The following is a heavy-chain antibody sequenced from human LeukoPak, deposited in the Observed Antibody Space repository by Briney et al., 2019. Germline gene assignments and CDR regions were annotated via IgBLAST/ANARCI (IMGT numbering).Heavy chain of an antibody. CDR3: ARGGESFYFDF. V-gene: IGHV4-59*08. J-gene: IGHJ4*02. D-gene: IGHD1-26*01. CDR1: GGSISSYY. CDR2: IYYSGST. Sequence: SETLSLTCTASGGSISSYYWSWIRQPPGKGLEWIGYIYYSGSTNYNPSLKSRVTISVDTSKNQFSLKLSSVTAADTAVYYCARGGESFYFDFGGQGTLVTVSS.